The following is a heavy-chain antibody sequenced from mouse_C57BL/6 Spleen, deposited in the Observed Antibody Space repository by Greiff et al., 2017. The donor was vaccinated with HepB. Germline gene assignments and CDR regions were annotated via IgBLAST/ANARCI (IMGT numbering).Heavy chain of an antibody. CDR3: ARSHSSGYAYAMDY. Sequence: LQESGAELARPGASVKLSCKASGYTFTSYGISWVKQRTGQGLEWIGEIYPRSGNTYYNEKFKGKATLTADKSSSTAYMELRSLTSEDSAVYFCARSHSSGYAYAMDYWGQGTSVTVSS. D-gene: IGHD3-2*02. CDR2: IYPRSGNT. V-gene: IGHV1-81*01. J-gene: IGHJ4*01. CDR1: GYTFTSYG.